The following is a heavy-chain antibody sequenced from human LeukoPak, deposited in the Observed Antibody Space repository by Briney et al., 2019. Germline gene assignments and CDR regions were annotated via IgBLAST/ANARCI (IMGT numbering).Heavy chain of an antibody. V-gene: IGHV3-21*01. J-gene: IGHJ4*02. CDR3: ASLGVTTFDY. Sequence: GESLKISCAASGFTFSSYSMNWVRQAPGKGLEWVSSISSSSSYIYYADSVKGRFTISRDNAKNSLYLQMNNLRAEDTAVYYCASLGVTTFDYWGQGTLVTVSS. CDR2: ISSSSSYI. CDR1: GFTFSSYS. D-gene: IGHD3-10*01.